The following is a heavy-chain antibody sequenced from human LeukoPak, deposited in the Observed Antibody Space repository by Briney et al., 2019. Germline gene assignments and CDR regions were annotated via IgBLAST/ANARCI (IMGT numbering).Heavy chain of an antibody. CDR1: GFPFGGFG. CDR3: ARDRLGHYDSSIDY. J-gene: IGHJ4*02. Sequence: GGSLRLSCTASGFPFGGFGMHWVRQAPGKGLEWVAVIWYDATNKYYADSVRGRFTISRDNSENTLYLQMNSLSPEDTAIYYCARDRLGHYDSSIDYWGQGVLVSVSS. V-gene: IGHV3-33*01. D-gene: IGHD3-22*01. CDR2: IWYDATNK.